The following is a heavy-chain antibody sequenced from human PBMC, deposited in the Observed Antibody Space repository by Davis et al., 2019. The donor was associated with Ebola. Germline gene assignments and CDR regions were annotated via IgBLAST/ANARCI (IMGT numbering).Heavy chain of an antibody. CDR2: INLSGST. CDR1: GGSFSGYY. D-gene: IGHD3-3*01. Sequence: GSLRLSCAVYGGSFSGYYWSWIRQPPGKGLEWIGEINLSGSTNYNPSLKSRVTISVDTSKNQFSLKLSSVTAADTAVYYCNGVVIIRGSWFDPWGQGTLVTVSS. CDR3: NGVVIIRGSWFDP. V-gene: IGHV4-34*01. J-gene: IGHJ5*02.